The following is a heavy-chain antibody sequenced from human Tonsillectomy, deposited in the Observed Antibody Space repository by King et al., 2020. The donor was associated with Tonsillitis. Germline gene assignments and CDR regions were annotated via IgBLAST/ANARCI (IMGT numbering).Heavy chain of an antibody. D-gene: IGHD4-17*01. CDR3: AKSHDYGDYGDYGMDV. J-gene: IGHJ6*02. CDR1: GFPFSSYT. CDR2: LKRGSTSI. V-gene: IGHV3-21*01. Sequence: VQLVESGGGLVKPGGSLRLSCAASGFPFSSYTMNLVRQAPGKGLEWGANLKRGSTSIYYADSVRGRFTISRDNAKNSVFLQMNSLRGEDTAMYYCAKSHDYGDYGDYGMDVWGQGTTVIVSS.